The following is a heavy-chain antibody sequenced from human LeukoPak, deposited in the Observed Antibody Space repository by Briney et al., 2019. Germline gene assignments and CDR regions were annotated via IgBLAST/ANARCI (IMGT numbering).Heavy chain of an antibody. Sequence: GGSLRLSCAASGFTFSSSSMNWVRQAPGKGLEWVAYVSSSTNTIYYADSVKGRLTISRDNAKNSLYLQMNSLRAEDTAVYYCARDENGFLEWLPPPYFDYWGQGTLVTVSS. D-gene: IGHD3-3*01. CDR2: VSSSTNTI. J-gene: IGHJ4*02. V-gene: IGHV3-48*04. CDR3: ARDENGFLEWLPPPYFDY. CDR1: GFTFSSSS.